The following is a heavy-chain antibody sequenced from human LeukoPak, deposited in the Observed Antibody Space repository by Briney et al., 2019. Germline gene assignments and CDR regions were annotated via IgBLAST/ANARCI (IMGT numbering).Heavy chain of an antibody. CDR2: IKYDGSHM. Sequence: GGSLRLSCVASGFSFSSYWMAWVRQAPGKGLEWVASIKYDGSHMYYVDSVKGRFTISRDNAKNSLYLEMSGLRADDTAVYFCASSHDSSGNDWGQGTMVTVSS. V-gene: IGHV3-7*01. CDR3: ASSHDSSGND. CDR1: GFSFSSYW. J-gene: IGHJ4*02. D-gene: IGHD3-22*01.